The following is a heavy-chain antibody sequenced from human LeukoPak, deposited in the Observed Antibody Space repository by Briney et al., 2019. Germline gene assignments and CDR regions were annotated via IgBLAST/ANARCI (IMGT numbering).Heavy chain of an antibody. Sequence: SETLSLTCTVSGGSISNYYWNWIRQPPGKGPEWIGYMSNSGHTNYNPSLKSRVSISVDASRNQFSLGLSSVTAADTAVYFCARGAGNYFVFDYWGQGTLVTVSS. V-gene: IGHV4-59*01. D-gene: IGHD1-26*01. CDR3: ARGAGNYFVFDY. J-gene: IGHJ4*02. CDR1: GGSISNYY. CDR2: MSNSGHT.